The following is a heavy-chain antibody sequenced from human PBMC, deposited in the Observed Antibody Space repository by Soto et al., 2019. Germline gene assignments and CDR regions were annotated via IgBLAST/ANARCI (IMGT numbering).Heavy chain of an antibody. Sequence: QITLTESGPTLVKPTQTLTLTCTFSGFSLSADGVGVAWIRQPPGNALEWLALIYWDDDNRHSPSLKNGLTIPKDTSKNLVVLTMTNMDPVDTATYFCAQAYGGTSWPNDAFDVWGQGTVGTVSS. J-gene: IGHJ3*01. CDR1: GFSLSADGVG. CDR2: IYWDDDN. CDR3: AQAYGGTSWPNDAFDV. V-gene: IGHV2-5*02. D-gene: IGHD2-2*01.